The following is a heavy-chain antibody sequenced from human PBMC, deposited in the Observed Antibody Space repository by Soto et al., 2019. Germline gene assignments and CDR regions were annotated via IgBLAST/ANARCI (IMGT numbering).Heavy chain of an antibody. CDR2: IYYSGST. CDR3: ARNTAAAGPDAFDI. J-gene: IGHJ3*02. V-gene: IGHV4-31*03. Sequence: SETLSLTCTVSGGSISSGGYYWSWIRQHPGKGLEWIGYIYYSGSTYYNPSLKSRVTISVDTSKNQFSLKLSSVTAADTAVYYCARNTAAAGPDAFDIWGQGTMVTVSS. D-gene: IGHD6-13*01. CDR1: GGSISSGGYY.